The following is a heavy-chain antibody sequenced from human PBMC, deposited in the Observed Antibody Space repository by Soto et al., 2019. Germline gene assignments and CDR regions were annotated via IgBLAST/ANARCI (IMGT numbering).Heavy chain of an antibody. Sequence: EVQLVESGGGLVKPGGSLRLSCEACDSVFSRYTMNWIRQAPGKGLEWVASMSSEGSYMYDAESVRGRFSISRDNAKKSLFLHMSSLRVNDTAVYYCVGQRERFGDFEPTLYGLHVWGQGTTVIVSS. CDR2: MSSEGSYM. D-gene: IGHD4-17*01. J-gene: IGHJ6*02. V-gene: IGHV3-21*01. CDR1: DSVFSRYT. CDR3: VGQRERFGDFEPTLYGLHV.